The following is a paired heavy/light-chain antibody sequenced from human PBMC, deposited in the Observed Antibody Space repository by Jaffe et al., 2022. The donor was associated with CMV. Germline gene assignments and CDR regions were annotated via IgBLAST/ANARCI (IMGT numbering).Heavy chain of an antibody. CDR1: GFTFRNYA. CDR3: LTYSSGVKCHTEGCSDY. CDR2: LSASGADT. D-gene: IGHD2-15*01. J-gene: IGHJ4*02. Sequence: EVQLVESGGGLEQPGGSLRLSCAASGFTFRNYAMSWVRQAPGKGLEWVSALSASGADTYYADSVKGRFTISRDNSKNTLSLQMNSLRAEDTAVYYCLTYSSGVKCHTEGCSDYWGQGTLVTVSS. V-gene: IGHV3-23*04.
Light chain of an antibody. CDR2: DAS. CDR3: QQRIYWPLT. V-gene: IGKV3-11*01. CDR1: QSISTY. Sequence: EIVLTQSPVTLSLSPGERATLSCRTSQSISTYLTWYQQKPGQAPRLLIYDASNRATGIPARFSGSGSGTDFTLTISSLEPEDFAVYYCQQRIYWPLTFGGGTKVEI. J-gene: IGKJ4*01.